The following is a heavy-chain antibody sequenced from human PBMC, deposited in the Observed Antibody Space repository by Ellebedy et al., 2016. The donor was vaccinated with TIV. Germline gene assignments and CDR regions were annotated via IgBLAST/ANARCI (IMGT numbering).Heavy chain of an antibody. CDR2: IKQDGSEK. Sequence: GESLKISCAASGFTFTTLWMSWVRQAPGKGLEWVANIKQDGSEKFYVDSVKGRFTISRDNSKNTLYLQMNSLRVEDTGMYYCAKDLMAVASFDYWGQGTLVTVSS. CDR3: AKDLMAVASFDY. CDR1: GFTFTTLW. V-gene: IGHV3-7*05. J-gene: IGHJ4*02. D-gene: IGHD4-23*01.